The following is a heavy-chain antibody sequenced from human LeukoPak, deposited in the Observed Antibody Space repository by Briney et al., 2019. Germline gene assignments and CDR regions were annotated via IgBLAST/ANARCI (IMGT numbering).Heavy chain of an antibody. CDR3: ARSYYGSGYTWFDP. V-gene: IGHV1-46*01. CDR1: GYTFTSYY. J-gene: IGHJ5*02. D-gene: IGHD3-10*01. Sequence: ASVKVSCKASGYTFTSYYMHWVRQAPGQGLEWMGVVNPSGSSVSYLQKFQGRVTMTRDTSTSTVYMELNNLRSEDAAVYYCARSYYGSGYTWFDPWGQGTLVSVS. CDR2: VNPSGSSV.